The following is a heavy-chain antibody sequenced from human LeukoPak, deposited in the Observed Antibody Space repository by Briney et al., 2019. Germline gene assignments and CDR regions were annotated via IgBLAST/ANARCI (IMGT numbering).Heavy chain of an antibody. V-gene: IGHV3-30*03. D-gene: IGHD6-19*01. CDR3: ARVSGWLFDY. CDR2: ISYDGSNK. CDR1: GFTFSSYG. J-gene: IGHJ4*02. Sequence: GGSLRLSCAASGFTFSSYGMHWVRQAPGKGLEWVAVISYDGSNKYYADSVKGRFTISRDNSKNTLYLQMNSLRAEDTAVYYCARVSGWLFDYWGQGTLVTVSS.